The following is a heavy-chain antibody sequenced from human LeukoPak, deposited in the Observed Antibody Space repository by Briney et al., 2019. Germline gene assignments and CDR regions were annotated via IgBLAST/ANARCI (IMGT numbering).Heavy chain of an antibody. CDR3: AKYPGIAAAGKNWFDP. CDR1: GFTFSSYA. V-gene: IGHV3-23*01. D-gene: IGHD6-13*01. Sequence: GGSLRLSCAASGFTFSSYAMSWVRQAPGKGLEWVSAISGSGGSTYYADSVKGRFTISRDNFKNTLYLQMNSLRAEDTAVYYCAKYPGIAAAGKNWFDPWGQGTLVTVSS. J-gene: IGHJ5*02. CDR2: ISGSGGST.